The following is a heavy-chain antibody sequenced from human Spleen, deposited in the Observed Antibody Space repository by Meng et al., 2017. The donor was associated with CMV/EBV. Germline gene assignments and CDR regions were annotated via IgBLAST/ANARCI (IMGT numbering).Heavy chain of an antibody. D-gene: IGHD6-19*01. V-gene: IGHV3-30-3*01. CDR3: ARGVLSSGSRFDY. Sequence: ASGITVSRHARHWLRQAPGKGLEWVTVISYDGSSKYYADSVKGRFTISRDNSKNTLYLQTNSLRAEDTAVYYCARGVLSSGSRFDYWGQGTLVTVSS. J-gene: IGHJ4*02. CDR1: GITVSRHA. CDR2: ISYDGSSK.